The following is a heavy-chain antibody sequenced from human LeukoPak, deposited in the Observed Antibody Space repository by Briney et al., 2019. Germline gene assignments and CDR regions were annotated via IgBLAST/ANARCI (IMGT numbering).Heavy chain of an antibody. V-gene: IGHV3-66*01. J-gene: IGHJ4*02. CDR1: GFTVSSNY. CDR2: VYSGGTT. D-gene: IGHD2/OR15-2a*01. CDR3: ARGNKGGTPLDD. Sequence: PGGSLRLSCAASGFTVSSNYMTWVRQAPGKGLEWVSVVYSGGTTYYAGSVKGRFTISRDNSKNTLYLQMNSLRVEDTAVYYCARGNKGGTPLDDWGQGTLVTVSS.